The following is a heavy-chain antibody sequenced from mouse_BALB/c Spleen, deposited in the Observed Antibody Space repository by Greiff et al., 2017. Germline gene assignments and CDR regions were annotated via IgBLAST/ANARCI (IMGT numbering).Heavy chain of an antibody. V-gene: IGHV1-63*02. CDR1: GYTFTNYW. D-gene: IGHD2-3*01. CDR3: ARVSDGYYVRFAY. J-gene: IGHJ3*01. Sequence: QVQLQQSGAELVGPGTSVKISCKASGYTFTNYWLGWVKQRPGHGLEWIGDIYPGGGYTNYNEKFKGKATLTADTSSSTAYMQLSSLTSEDSAVYFCARVSDGYYVRFAYWGQGTLVTVSA. CDR2: IYPGGGYT.